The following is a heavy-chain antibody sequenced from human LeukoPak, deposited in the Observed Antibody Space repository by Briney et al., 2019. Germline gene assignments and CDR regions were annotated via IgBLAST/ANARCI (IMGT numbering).Heavy chain of an antibody. CDR1: GFSFSSYW. V-gene: IGHV3-7*01. CDR3: ASSHDSSGND. J-gene: IGHJ4*02. D-gene: IGHD3-22*01. Sequence: GGSLRLSCVASGFSFSSYWMAWVRQAPGKGLEWVANINYDGSHKYYVDSVKGRFTISRNNAKNSVYLQMNSLRVDDTAVYFCASSHDSSGNDWGQGTMVTVSS. CDR2: INYDGSHK.